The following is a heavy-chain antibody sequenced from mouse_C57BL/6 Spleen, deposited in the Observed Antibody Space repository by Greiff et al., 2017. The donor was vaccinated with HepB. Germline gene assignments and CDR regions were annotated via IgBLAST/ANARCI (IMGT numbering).Heavy chain of an antibody. D-gene: IGHD1-1*01. V-gene: IGHV1-69*01. J-gene: IGHJ2*01. CDR3: ARSDYGSSYRYFDY. CDR2: IDPSDSYT. Sequence: QVQLKQPGAELVMPGASVKLSCKASGYTFTSYWMHWVKQRPGQGLEWIGEIDPSDSYTNYNQKFKGKSTLTVDKSSSTAYMQLSSLTSEDSAVYYCARSDYGSSYRYFDYWGQGTTLTVSS. CDR1: GYTFTSYW.